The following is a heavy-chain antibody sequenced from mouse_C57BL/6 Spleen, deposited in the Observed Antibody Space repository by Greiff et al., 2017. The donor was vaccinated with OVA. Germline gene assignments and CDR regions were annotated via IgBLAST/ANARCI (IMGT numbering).Heavy chain of an antibody. CDR3: ARPGTDWYFDV. J-gene: IGHJ1*03. CDR2: ISNGGGST. D-gene: IGHD4-1*01. V-gene: IGHV5-12*01. CDR1: GFTFSDYY. Sequence: EVQVVESGGGLVQPGGSLKLSCAASGFTFSDYYMYWVRQTPEKRLEWVAYISNGGGSTYYPDTVKGRFTISRDNAKNTLYLQMSRLKSEDTAMYYCARPGTDWYFDVWGTGTTVTVSS.